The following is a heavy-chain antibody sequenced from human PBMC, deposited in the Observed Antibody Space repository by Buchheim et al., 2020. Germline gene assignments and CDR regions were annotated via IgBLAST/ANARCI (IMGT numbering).Heavy chain of an antibody. V-gene: IGHV3-11*01. CDR1: GFTFSDYY. CDR3: ATVKILTYGVDV. J-gene: IGHJ6*02. CDR2: ISATAFHK. D-gene: IGHD3-16*02. Sequence: QEQLVESGGGLVKPGGSLRLSCAASGFTFSDYYMTWVRQAPGKGLEWVSCISATAFHKYYSDSVKGRFTNPRDHANKSLYLQMNSLRAEDAGVYFCATVKILTYGVDVWGQGTT.